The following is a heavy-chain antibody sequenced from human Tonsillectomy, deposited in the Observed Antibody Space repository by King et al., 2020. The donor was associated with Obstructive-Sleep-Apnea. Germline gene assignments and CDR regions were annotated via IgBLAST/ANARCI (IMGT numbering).Heavy chain of an antibody. Sequence: QVQLVESGAEVRKPGASVKVSCKASGYTFTGYYIHWVRQAPGQGLEWMGWINPNSGGTQFAQKFQGRVTLTRVTSISTAYMELTILRPDDTAVYYCARTSNPDDYDYYYGMDVWGQGTTVTVSS. D-gene: IGHD4/OR15-4a*01. J-gene: IGHJ6*02. V-gene: IGHV1-2*02. CDR1: GYTFTGYY. CDR3: ARTSNPDDYDYYYGMDV. CDR2: INPNSGGT.